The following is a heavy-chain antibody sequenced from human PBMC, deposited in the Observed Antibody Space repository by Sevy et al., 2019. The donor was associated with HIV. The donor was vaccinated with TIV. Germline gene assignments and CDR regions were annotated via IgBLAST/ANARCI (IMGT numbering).Heavy chain of an antibody. V-gene: IGHV1-2*02. J-gene: IGHJ3*02. CDR3: AREMGPGISPALFI. CDR2: INPNKGAK. Sequence: ASVKVSCKASGYSFTGHFIHWVRQAPGQGLEWMGWINPNKGAKYYAQKFQGRVSMFRETSSSTAYIDLSGLTSDDMATYYCAREMGPGISPALFIWGQGTMVTVSS. CDR1: GYSFTGHF. D-gene: IGHD1-1*01.